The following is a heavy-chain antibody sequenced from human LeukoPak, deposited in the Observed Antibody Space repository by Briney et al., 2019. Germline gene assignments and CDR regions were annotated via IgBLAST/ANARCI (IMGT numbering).Heavy chain of an antibody. D-gene: IGHD3-16*02. CDR2: LSAYNGNT. Sequence: ASVKVSCKASGYTVTRYGISWVRQAPGQGLEWMGWLSAYNGNTNYAQKLQGRVTMTTDTSTSTAYMELRSLRPDDTAVYYCARSSIMITFGGVIVTKLDYWGQGTLVTVSS. J-gene: IGHJ4*02. V-gene: IGHV1-18*04. CDR3: ARSSIMITFGGVIVTKLDY. CDR1: GYTVTRYG.